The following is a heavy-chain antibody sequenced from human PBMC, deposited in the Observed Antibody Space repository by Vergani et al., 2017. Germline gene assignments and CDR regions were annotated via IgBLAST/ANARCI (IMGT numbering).Heavy chain of an antibody. CDR1: GYSFTSYW. CDR3: AGDYYYYGMDV. CDR2: VDPSDSST. Sequence: EVQLVQSGAEVKKPGESLRISCKGPGYSFTSYWISWVRQMPGKGLEWMGRVDPSDSSTNYSPSFQGKVTISTDKSISTADLQWSSLKASDTAMYYGAGDYYYYGMDVCRQGPTVTIS. V-gene: IGHV5-10-1*03. J-gene: IGHJ6*02.